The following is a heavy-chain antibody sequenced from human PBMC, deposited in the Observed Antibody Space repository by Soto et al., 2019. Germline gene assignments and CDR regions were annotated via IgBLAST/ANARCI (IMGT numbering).Heavy chain of an antibody. J-gene: IGHJ4*01. CDR3: VRPERYCSSTSCLLDY. D-gene: IGHD2-2*01. V-gene: IGHV3-11*03. CDR1: GFTFSDYY. Sequence: GGSLRLSCAASGFTFSDYYMSWIRQAPGKGLEWVSYISSRNSYTNYADSLKGRFTISRGNAKNSLYLQMDSLRAEDTAVYYCVRPERYCSSTSCLLDYWGQGTLVTVSS. CDR2: ISSRNSYT.